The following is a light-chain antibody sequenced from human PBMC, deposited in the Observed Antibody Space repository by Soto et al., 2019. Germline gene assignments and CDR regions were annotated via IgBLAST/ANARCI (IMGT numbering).Light chain of an antibody. J-gene: IGKJ4*01. CDR1: KSVSSN. Sequence: EIVITQSPATLSVSPGEIATLPCMASKSVSSNLAWYQQKPAQAPRLLSYGASTRSTGIPARFSGSGSGTEFTLTISSLQSEAFAVYDCQQYNNWPPLTFGGGTKVEIK. CDR2: GAS. V-gene: IGKV3D-15*01. CDR3: QQYNNWPPLT.